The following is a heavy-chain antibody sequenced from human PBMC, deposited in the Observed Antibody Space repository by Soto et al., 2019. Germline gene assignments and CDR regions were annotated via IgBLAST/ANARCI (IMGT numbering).Heavy chain of an antibody. J-gene: IGHJ5*01. V-gene: IGHV4-59*01. CDR2: MYHSGAT. CDR3: ARGASTYEFLPFAS. D-gene: IGHD3-10*01. CDR1: GDSIRNYF. Sequence: QVQLQESGPGLVKPSETLSLTCTVSGDSIRNYFWNWIRQPPGKGLEWIGNMYHSGATSSNPSLRSRVTISVDTSRSQVSLQLRSVTAVDTAVYYCARGASTYEFLPFASWGQGTLVTVSS.